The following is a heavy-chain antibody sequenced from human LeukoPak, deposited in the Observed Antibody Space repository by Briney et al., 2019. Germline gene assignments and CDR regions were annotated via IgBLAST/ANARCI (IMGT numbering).Heavy chain of an antibody. CDR3: ARSYGGNLRDAFDI. D-gene: IGHD4-23*01. CDR2: IYYSGST. CDR1: GGSISSYY. Sequence: SETLSLTCTVSGGSISSYYWSWFRQPPGTGLEWIGYIYYSGSTNCNPFLKSRVTISVDTSKNQFSLKLSSVTAADTAVYYCARSYGGNLRDAFDIWGQGTMVTVSS. V-gene: IGHV4-59*01. J-gene: IGHJ3*02.